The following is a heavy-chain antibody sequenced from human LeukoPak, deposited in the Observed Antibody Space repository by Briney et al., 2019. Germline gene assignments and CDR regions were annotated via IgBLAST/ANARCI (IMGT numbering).Heavy chain of an antibody. CDR2: IYYTGTT. CDR3: ARFSWGCPTASCYLTN. J-gene: IGHJ4*02. CDR1: GGSLSGHY. Sequence: PSETLSLTCTVGGGSLSGHYWGWIRQPPGKGLELVGHIYYTGTTFYNPSLNSRVTITLDTSRNKFSLPLNPVIAAATAAYYCARFSWGCPTASCYLTNWGQGALVTVSS. D-gene: IGHD2-2*01. V-gene: IGHV4-59*11.